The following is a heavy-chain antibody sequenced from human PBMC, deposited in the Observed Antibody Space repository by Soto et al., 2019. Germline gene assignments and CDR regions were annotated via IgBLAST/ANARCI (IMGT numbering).Heavy chain of an antibody. CDR1: VYTFTSSG. CDR2: ISAYNGNT. D-gene: IGHD3-9*01. CDR3: AWYYDILTGFDY. J-gene: IGHJ4*02. V-gene: IGHV1-18*01. Sequence: GASVKVSGKVSVYTFTSSGINWVRQAPGQGLEWMGRISAYNGNTNYAQKLQGRVTMTTDTSTGTAYMELRSLRSDDTAVYYCAWYYDILTGFDYWGQGTLVTVSS.